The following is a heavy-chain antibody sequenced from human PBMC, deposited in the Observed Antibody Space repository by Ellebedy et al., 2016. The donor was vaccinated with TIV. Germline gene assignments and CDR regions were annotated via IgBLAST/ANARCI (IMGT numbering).Heavy chain of an antibody. V-gene: IGHV3-23*01. CDR1: ESTFSSYG. D-gene: IGHD5-24*01. CDR2: ISTTDGT. CDR3: ATQLWNTEF. Sequence: PGGSLRLSCEASESTFSSYGMSWVRQAPGKGLEWVSSISTTDGTHYADSVKGRFTISRDTPKNTLYMQMNSLRVEDTAVYYCATQLWNTEFWGQGTLVIVSS. J-gene: IGHJ4*02.